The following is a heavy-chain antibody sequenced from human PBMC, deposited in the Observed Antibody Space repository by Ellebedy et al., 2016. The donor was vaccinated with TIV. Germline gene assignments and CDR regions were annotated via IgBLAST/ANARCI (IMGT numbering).Heavy chain of an antibody. Sequence: SVKVSXKASGFTFTSSAVQWVRQARGQRLEWIGWIVVGSGNTNYAQKFQERVTITRDMSTSTAYMELSSLRSEDTAVYYCVREAAYGDFDYWGQGTLVTVSS. V-gene: IGHV1-58*01. J-gene: IGHJ4*02. CDR1: GFTFTSSA. D-gene: IGHD4-17*01. CDR3: VREAAYGDFDY. CDR2: IVVGSGNT.